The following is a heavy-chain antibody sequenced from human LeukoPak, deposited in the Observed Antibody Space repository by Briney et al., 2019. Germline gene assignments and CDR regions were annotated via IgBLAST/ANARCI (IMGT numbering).Heavy chain of an antibody. Sequence: GGSLRLSCAASGFTFSIYAMHLVRQAPGKGLEWVAFIRYDGSNKYYADSVKGRFTISRDNSKDTLYLQMNSLRAEDAAVYYCAKDTRGDYGWDFDYWGQGTLVTVSS. CDR2: IRYDGSNK. CDR1: GFTFSIYA. V-gene: IGHV3-30*02. J-gene: IGHJ4*02. D-gene: IGHD3-10*01. CDR3: AKDTRGDYGWDFDY.